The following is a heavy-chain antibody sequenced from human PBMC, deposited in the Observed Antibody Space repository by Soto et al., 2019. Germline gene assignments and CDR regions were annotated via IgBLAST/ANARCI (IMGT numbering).Heavy chain of an antibody. V-gene: IGHV3-43D*04. CDR3: AKSLYYYDSSPLDH. CDR1: GFDFEDYA. J-gene: IGHJ4*02. D-gene: IGHD3-22*01. Sequence: PGGSLRLSCAAAGFDFEDYAMHWVRQVPGKGLEWVSLTNSDGTDSYYVDSVKGRFTIPRDNAKTTLYLQMDRLRPEDTALYFCAKSLYYYDSSPLDHWGQGTLATVSS. CDR2: TNSDGTDS.